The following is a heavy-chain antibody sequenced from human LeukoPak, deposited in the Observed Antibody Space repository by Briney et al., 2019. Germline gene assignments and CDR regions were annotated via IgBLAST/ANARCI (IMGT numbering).Heavy chain of an antibody. D-gene: IGHD6-19*01. CDR2: IIPIFGTA. J-gene: IGHJ4*02. CDR3: ARAREYSSGFDY. CDR1: GGTFNSYA. Sequence: SVRVSCKASGGTFNSYAICWVRQAPGQGLEWMGGIIPIFGTANYAQKFQGRVTITADESTSTAYMELSSLRSEDTAVYYCARAREYSSGFDYWGQGTLVTVSS. V-gene: IGHV1-69*13.